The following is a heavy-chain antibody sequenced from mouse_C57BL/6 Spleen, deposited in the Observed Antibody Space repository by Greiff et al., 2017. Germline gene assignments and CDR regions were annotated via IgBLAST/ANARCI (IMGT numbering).Heavy chain of an antibody. CDR3: ARRDGYYSYYFDY. V-gene: IGHV1-81*01. CDR1: GYTFTSYG. J-gene: IGHJ2*01. D-gene: IGHD2-3*01. CDR2: IYPSSGNT. Sequence: QVQLQQSGAELARPGASVKLSCKASGYTFTSYGISWVKQRTGQGLEWIGEIYPSSGNTSYNQKFKGKATLTADKSSSTAYMELRSLTSEDSAVYFCARRDGYYSYYFDYWGQGTTLTVSA.